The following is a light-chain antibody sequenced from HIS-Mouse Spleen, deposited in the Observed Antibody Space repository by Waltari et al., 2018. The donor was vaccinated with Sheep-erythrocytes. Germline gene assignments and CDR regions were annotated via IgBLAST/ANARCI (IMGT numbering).Light chain of an antibody. Sequence: QSALTQPRSVSGSPGQSVTISCTGTSSDVGGYNYVSWYQQHPGKAPKLMIYDVSKRPSGVPDRFSCSKSCSTASLTISWLQAEDEADYYCCSYAGSYNHVFATGTKVTVL. CDR1: SSDVGGYNY. CDR2: DVS. V-gene: IGLV2-11*01. CDR3: CSYAGSYNHV. J-gene: IGLJ1*01.